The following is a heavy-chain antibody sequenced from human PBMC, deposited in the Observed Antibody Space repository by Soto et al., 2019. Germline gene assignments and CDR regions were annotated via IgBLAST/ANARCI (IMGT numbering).Heavy chain of an antibody. V-gene: IGHV1-69*06. D-gene: IGHD2-21*01. CDR2: IIPMFGPP. J-gene: IGHJ4*02. CDR3: AIGSVVVMGAATGGLIY. CDR1: GGTFSSHG. Sequence: QVQLVQSGAEVKKPGSSVKVSCKASGGTFSSHGITWVRQAPGHGLEWMGGIIPMFGPPKYAQRFQGRVSITADKSTTTAYMELSSLRSEDTAVYYCAIGSVVVMGAATGGLIYWGQGALVTVSS.